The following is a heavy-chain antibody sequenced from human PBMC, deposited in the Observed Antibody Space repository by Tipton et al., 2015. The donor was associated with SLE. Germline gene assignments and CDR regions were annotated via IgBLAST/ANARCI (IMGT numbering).Heavy chain of an antibody. J-gene: IGHJ3*02. CDR3: ARSVPLTPGIFDI. CDR1: GFTFSSYE. D-gene: IGHD3-9*01. Sequence: QLVQSGGGLVQPGGSLRLSCAASGFTFSSYEMNWVRQAPGKGLEWVSYISSSGSTMYYADSVKGRFTISRDNAKNSLYLQMNSLRAEDTAVYYCARSVPLTPGIFDIWGQGTMVTVSS. CDR2: ISSSGSTM. V-gene: IGHV3-48*03.